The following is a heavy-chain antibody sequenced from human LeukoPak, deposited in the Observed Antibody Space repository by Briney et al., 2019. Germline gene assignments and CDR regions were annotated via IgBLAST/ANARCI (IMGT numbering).Heavy chain of an antibody. CDR1: GFTFDDYA. D-gene: IGHD3-10*01. CDR2: ISWNSGSI. Sequence: PGRSLRPSCAASGFTFDDYAMHWVRQAPGKGLEWVSGISWNSGSIGYADSVKGRFTISRDNAKNSLYLQMNSLRAEDTALYYCAKGMPGSSSFVYWAREPWSPSPQ. CDR3: AKGMPGSSSFVY. V-gene: IGHV3-9*01. J-gene: IGHJ4*02.